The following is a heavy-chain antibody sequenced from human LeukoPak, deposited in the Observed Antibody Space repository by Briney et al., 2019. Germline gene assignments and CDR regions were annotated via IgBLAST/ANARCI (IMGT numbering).Heavy chain of an antibody. Sequence: PSDTLSLTCTVSGGSINSSSYYWGWIRQPPGKRLEWIGSIYYSGSTYHNPSLKRRVTISVHTSKNQFSLKLSSVPAAATAVYYCARHRSFPARGAFTMVRAYSFDPWGQGTLVTVPS. CDR2: IYYSGST. CDR1: GGSINSSSYY. CDR3: ARHRSFPARGAFTMVRAYSFDP. V-gene: IGHV4-39*01. D-gene: IGHD3-10*01. J-gene: IGHJ5*02.